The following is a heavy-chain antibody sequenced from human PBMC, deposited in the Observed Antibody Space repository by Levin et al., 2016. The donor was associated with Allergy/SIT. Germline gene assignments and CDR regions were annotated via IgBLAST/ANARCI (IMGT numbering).Heavy chain of an antibody. D-gene: IGHD1-26*01. V-gene: IGHV3-23*01. CDR2: ISGTGGST. Sequence: WIRQPPGKGLEWVSTISGTGGSTYYADSVKGRFTISRDNSGNALYVQMNRLRAEDTAVYYCAKDQREWELLGAFDIWGQETMVTVSS. J-gene: IGHJ3*02. CDR3: AKDQREWELLGAFDI.